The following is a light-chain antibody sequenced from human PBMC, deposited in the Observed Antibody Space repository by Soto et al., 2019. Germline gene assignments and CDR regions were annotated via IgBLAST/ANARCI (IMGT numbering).Light chain of an antibody. Sequence: EIVLTQSPGTLSLSPGERATLSCSASQSVSSSYLAWYQQKPGQAPRVLIYDASTRAAGIPARFSGSGSGTDFTLTISSLEPEDFAIYYCQQRQYWPPITFGQGTRLEIK. CDR1: QSVSSSY. CDR3: QQRQYWPPIT. J-gene: IGKJ5*01. CDR2: DAS. V-gene: IGKV3D-20*02.